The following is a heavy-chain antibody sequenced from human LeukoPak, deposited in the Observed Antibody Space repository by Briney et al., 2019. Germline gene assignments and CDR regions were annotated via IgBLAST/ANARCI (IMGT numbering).Heavy chain of an antibody. D-gene: IGHD6-13*01. V-gene: IGHV1-24*01. CDR1: GYTLTELS. CDR2: FDPEDGET. J-gene: IGHJ4*02. CDR3: AKDKPTKGQPKYSSS. Sequence: ASVKVSCKVSGYTLTELSMHWVRQAPGKGLEWMGGFDPEDGETIYAQKFQGRVTMTEDTSTDTAYMELSSLRAEDTAVYYCAKDKPTKGQPKYSSSWGQGTLVTVFS.